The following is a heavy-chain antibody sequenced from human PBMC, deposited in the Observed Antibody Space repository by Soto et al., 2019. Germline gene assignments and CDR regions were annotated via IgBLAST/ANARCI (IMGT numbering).Heavy chain of an antibody. V-gene: IGHV3-23*01. CDR2: ISGSGGST. CDR1: GFTFSSYA. Sequence: LRLSCAASGFTFSSYAMSWVRQAPGKGLEWVSAISGSGGSTYYADSVKGRFAISRDNSKNTLYLQMNSLRAEDTAVYYCAKFGGGNCSGGSCPKGFDYWGQGTLVTVSS. CDR3: AKFGGGNCSGGSCPKGFDY. D-gene: IGHD2-15*01. J-gene: IGHJ4*02.